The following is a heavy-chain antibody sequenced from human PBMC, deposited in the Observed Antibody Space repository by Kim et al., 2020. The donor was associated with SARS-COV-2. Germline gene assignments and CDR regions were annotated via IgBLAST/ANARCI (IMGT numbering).Heavy chain of an antibody. CDR3: ARGHGGSRGGDAFDI. CDR2: INHSGST. D-gene: IGHD3-16*01. V-gene: IGHV4-34*01. J-gene: IGHJ3*02. CDR1: GGSFSGYY. Sequence: SETLSLTCAVYGGSFSGYYWSWIRQPPGKGLEWIGEINHSGSTNYNPSLKSRVTISVDTSKNQFSLKLSSVTAADTAVYYCARGHGGSRGGDAFDIWGQG.